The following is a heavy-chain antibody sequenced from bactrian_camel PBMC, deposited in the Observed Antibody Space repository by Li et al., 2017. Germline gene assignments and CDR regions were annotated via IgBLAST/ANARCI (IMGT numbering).Heavy chain of an antibody. CDR1: GHTDSTNC. V-gene: IGHV3S53*01. CDR2: IEDDGRT. CDR3: AKLGVNSYTD. J-gene: IGHJ4*01. Sequence: HVQLVESGGGLVQPGGSLRLSCAASGHTDSTNCMAWFRQAPGKEREPVASIEDDGRTLYADSVKGRFTISVDFAKNTVHLQMDSLKVEDTAMYYCAKLGVNSYTDRGQGTQVTVS. D-gene: IGHD3*01.